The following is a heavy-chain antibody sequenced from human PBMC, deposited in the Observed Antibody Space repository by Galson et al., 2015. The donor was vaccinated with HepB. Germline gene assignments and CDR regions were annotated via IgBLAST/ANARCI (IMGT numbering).Heavy chain of an antibody. Sequence: SLRLSWAASGFTFTRYAMSWVRQAPGKGLEWVSAISGSGGSTYYADSVKGRFTISRDNSKNTLYLQMNSLRAEDTAVYYCAKWDGYSGYGGGFDYWGQGTLVTVSS. CDR1: GFTFTRYA. J-gene: IGHJ4*02. CDR2: ISGSGGST. V-gene: IGHV3-23*01. CDR3: AKWDGYSGYGGGFDY. D-gene: IGHD5-12*01.